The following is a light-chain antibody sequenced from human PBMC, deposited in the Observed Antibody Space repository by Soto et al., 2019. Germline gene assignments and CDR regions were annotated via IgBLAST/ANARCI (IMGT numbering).Light chain of an antibody. CDR1: SSDVGGYNY. CDR3: SSYTSSSTYV. V-gene: IGLV2-14*01. CDR2: EVS. J-gene: IGLJ1*01. Sequence: SALSQPASXSRSPGQSITISCTGTSSDVGGYNYVSWYQQHPGKAPKLMIYEVSNRPSGVSNRFSGSKSGNTASLTISGLQAEDEADYYCSSYTSSSTYVFGTGTKVTVL.